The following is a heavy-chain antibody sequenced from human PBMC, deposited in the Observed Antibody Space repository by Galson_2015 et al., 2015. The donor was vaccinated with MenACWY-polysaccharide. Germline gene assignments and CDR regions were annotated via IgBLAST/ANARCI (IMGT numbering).Heavy chain of an antibody. CDR3: ARHGGVTMVRGVLYAFDI. D-gene: IGHD3-10*01. J-gene: IGHJ3*02. V-gene: IGHV4-59*08. CDR1: GGSVSSYY. Sequence: ETLSLTCTVSGGSVSSYYWSWIRQSPGKRPEWIGYIYYSGITNYNPSLKSRVTISMDTSKNQFSLRVNSVTAADTAVYYCARHGGVTMVRGVLYAFDIWGRGTMVAVSS. CDR2: IYYSGIT.